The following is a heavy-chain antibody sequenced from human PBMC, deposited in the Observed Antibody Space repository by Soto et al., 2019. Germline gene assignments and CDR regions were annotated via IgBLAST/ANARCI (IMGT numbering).Heavy chain of an antibody. CDR3: ARGGGYYDFIDV. D-gene: IGHD3-3*01. V-gene: IGHV4-59*01. CDR1: GGSISSYY. Sequence: WETLSLTCTVSGGSISSYYWSWIRQPPGKGLEWIGYIYYSGSTNYNPSLKSRVTISVDTSKNQFSLKLSSVTAADTAVYYCARGGGYYDFIDVWGQGTTVTVSS. CDR2: IYYSGST. J-gene: IGHJ6*02.